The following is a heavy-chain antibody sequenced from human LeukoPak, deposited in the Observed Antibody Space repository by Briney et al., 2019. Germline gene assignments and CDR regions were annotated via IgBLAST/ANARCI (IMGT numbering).Heavy chain of an antibody. J-gene: IGHJ4*02. D-gene: IGHD5-12*01. CDR3: ARMKGSGYDLML. CDR2: IDPSDSYT. Sequence: GESLKISCKGSGHSFTSYWISWVRQMPGKGLEWMGRIDPSDSYTNYSPSFQGHVTISADKSISTAYLQWSSLKASDTAMYYCARMKGSGYDLMLWGQVTLVTVSS. CDR1: GHSFTSYW. V-gene: IGHV5-10-1*01.